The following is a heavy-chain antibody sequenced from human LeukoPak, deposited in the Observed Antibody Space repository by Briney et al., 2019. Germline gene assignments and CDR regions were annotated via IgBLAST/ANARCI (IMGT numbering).Heavy chain of an antibody. V-gene: IGHV4-39*07. CDR3: ARDMRSGYSGYDYYYYYYMDV. Sequence: SETLSLTCAVSGASVSGSNYYWGWIRQPPGKGLEWIGNIYSSGSTYYNASLQSRVTISIDTSKNQFSLRLNSVTAADTAMYYCARDMRSGYSGYDYYYYYYMDVWGKGTTVTVSS. D-gene: IGHD5-12*01. CDR1: GASVSGSNYY. CDR2: IYSSGST. J-gene: IGHJ6*03.